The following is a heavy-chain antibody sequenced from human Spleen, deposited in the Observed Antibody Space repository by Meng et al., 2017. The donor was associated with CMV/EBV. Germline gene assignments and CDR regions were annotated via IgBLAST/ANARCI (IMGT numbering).Heavy chain of an antibody. D-gene: IGHD2-2*02. CDR2: IYYSGST. Sequence: SETLSLTCTVSGGSISSSSYYWGWIRQPPGKGLEWIGSIYYSGSTYYNPSLKSRVTISVDTSKNQFSLKLSSVTAADTAVYYCARIIPSPYCSSTSCYTPMYYFDYWGQGTLVTVSS. CDR3: ARIIPSPYCSSTSCYTPMYYFDY. J-gene: IGHJ4*02. V-gene: IGHV4-39*01. CDR1: GGSISSSSYY.